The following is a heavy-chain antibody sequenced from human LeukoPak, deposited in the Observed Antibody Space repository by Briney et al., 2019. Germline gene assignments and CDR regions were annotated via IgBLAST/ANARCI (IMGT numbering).Heavy chain of an antibody. CDR3: ARVPRGGYSVTVDY. V-gene: IGHV4-61*02. Sequence: SQTLSLXCTVSGGSISSGSYYWRWIRQPAGKGLEWIGRIYTSGSTNYNPSLKSRVTISVDTSKNQFSLKLSSVTAADTAVYYCARVPRGGYSVTVDYWGQGTLVTVSS. CDR2: IYTSGST. CDR1: GGSISSGSYY. D-gene: IGHD3-22*01. J-gene: IGHJ4*02.